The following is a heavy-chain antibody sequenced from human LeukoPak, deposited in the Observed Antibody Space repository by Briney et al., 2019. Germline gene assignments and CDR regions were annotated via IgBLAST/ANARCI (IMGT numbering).Heavy chain of an antibody. Sequence: PGGSLRLSCAASGFSFSNYDMHWVRQAPGKGLEWVASIRNDGNNEHYADSVGGRFTVSRDNSRDTLYLQVSSLRAEDAAVYFCARGLVGGLDVWGQGTTVTVSS. V-gene: IGHV3-30*02. CDR2: IRNDGNNE. D-gene: IGHD6-6*01. CDR3: ARGLVGGLDV. CDR1: GFSFSNYD. J-gene: IGHJ6*02.